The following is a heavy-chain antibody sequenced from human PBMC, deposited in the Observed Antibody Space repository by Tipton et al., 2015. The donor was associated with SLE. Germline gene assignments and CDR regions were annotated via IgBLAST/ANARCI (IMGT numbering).Heavy chain of an antibody. CDR1: GFDFTNYG. CDR2: ISSSSSDL. J-gene: IGHJ6*03. D-gene: IGHD3-3*01. CDR3: ARIFAIFGVNNNHYYMDV. Sequence: SLRLPCAVSGFDFTNYGMNWVRQAPGKGLEWVSSISSSSSDLYYTDSVRGRFTISRDSAKNSLFLQMNSLRAEDTAVYFCARIFAIFGVNNNHYYMDVWGKGTTVTVSS. V-gene: IGHV3-21*01.